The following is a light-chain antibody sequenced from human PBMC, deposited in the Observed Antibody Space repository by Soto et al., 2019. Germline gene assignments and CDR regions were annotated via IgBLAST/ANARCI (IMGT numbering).Light chain of an antibody. Sequence: QSALTQPASVSGSPGQSITISCTGTSSDVGGYNYVSWYQQRPGKAPKLTIYDVSNRPSGVSNRFSGSKSDNTASLTISGLQAEDEADYYCSSYTSISTPYAFGTGTKLTVL. CDR3: SSYTSISTPYA. CDR1: SSDVGGYNY. CDR2: DVS. V-gene: IGLV2-14*01. J-gene: IGLJ1*01.